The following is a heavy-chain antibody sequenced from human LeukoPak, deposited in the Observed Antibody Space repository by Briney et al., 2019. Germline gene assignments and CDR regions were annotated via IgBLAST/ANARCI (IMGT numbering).Heavy chain of an antibody. V-gene: IGHV3-30-3*01. CDR1: GFTFSSYA. J-gene: IGHJ4*02. CDR3: ARSPRYSSSWYVNFFDH. Sequence: GGSLRLSCAASGFTFSSYAMHWVRQAPGKGLEWVAIISYDGTKEYYADSVKGRFTISRDNSKNMLYLQMNSLRVEDTAVYYCARSPRYSSSWYVNFFDHWGQGTLVTVSS. CDR2: ISYDGTKE. D-gene: IGHD6-13*01.